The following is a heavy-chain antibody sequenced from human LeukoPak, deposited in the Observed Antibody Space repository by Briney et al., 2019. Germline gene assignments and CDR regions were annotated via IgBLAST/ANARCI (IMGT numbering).Heavy chain of an antibody. Sequence: GGPLSLSCAVFGFPFSDFAMSWVRQAPGKGLEWVSTISGGGDNTYFADSVKGRFTISRDNSKNTLFLQMVSLRAEDTAVYYCAKFEGALLGNYYMDVWGKGTTVTVSS. CDR2: ISGGGDNT. CDR3: AKFEGALLGNYYMDV. J-gene: IGHJ6*03. V-gene: IGHV3-23*01. CDR1: GFPFSDFA.